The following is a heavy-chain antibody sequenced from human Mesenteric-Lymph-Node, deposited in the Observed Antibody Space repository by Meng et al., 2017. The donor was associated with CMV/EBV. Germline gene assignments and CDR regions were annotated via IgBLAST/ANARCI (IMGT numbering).Heavy chain of an antibody. Sequence: ASVKVSCKASGYTFSDYYVHWVRQAPGQGLEWMGWINPNSGGTNYAQKFQGRVTMTWDTSISTAYMELSTLTSDETAVYYCAREYMGRGVDFDYWGQGTLVTVSS. CDR1: GYTFSDYY. D-gene: IGHD3-10*01. V-gene: IGHV1-2*02. CDR3: AREYMGRGVDFDY. J-gene: IGHJ4*02. CDR2: INPNSGGT.